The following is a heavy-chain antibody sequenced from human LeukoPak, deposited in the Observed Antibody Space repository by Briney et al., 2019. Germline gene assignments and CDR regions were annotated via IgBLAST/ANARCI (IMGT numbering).Heavy chain of an antibody. V-gene: IGHV3-21*04. CDR3: ARGGLFQFDY. D-gene: IGHD3-16*01. Sequence: GGSLRLSCAASGFTFSSYSMNWVRQAPGKGLEWVSSISSSSSYIYYADSVRGRFIISRDNARNSLYLQMNSLRSEDTAVYYCARGGLFQFDYWGQGTLVTVSS. CDR2: ISSSSSYI. J-gene: IGHJ4*02. CDR1: GFTFSSYS.